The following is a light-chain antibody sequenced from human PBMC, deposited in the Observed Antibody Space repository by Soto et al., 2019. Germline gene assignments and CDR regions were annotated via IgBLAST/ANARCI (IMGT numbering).Light chain of an antibody. CDR1: QDISHY. J-gene: IGKJ1*01. Sequence: DIQMTQSPSSLSASVGDRVTITCQASQDISHYLNWYQQKPGKAPKLLIYDASNLERGVPSKFSGSGSGTEFIFTISSLEPEDIATYYCQKCNNLPWTFGQGTKVEIK. CDR2: DAS. CDR3: QKCNNLPWT. V-gene: IGKV1-33*01.